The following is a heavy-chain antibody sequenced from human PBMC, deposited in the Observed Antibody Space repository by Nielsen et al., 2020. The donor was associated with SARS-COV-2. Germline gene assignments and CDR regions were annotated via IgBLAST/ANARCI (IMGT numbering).Heavy chain of an antibody. J-gene: IGHJ6*02. CDR2: VSYDGNKK. Sequence: GESLKISCEASGFTFSNYGMHWVRQAPGKGLEWVAVVSYDGNKKYYADSVKGRFTISRDISKNTLYLQMNSLRAEDTALYYCAKDFHGVYYYGMDVWGQGTTVTVSS. D-gene: IGHD3-10*01. CDR3: AKDFHGVYYYGMDV. V-gene: IGHV3-30*18. CDR1: GFTFSNYG.